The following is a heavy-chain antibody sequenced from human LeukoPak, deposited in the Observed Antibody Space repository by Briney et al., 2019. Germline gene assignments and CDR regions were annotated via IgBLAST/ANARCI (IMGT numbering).Heavy chain of an antibody. CDR3: ATAPRGGDYEDY. J-gene: IGHJ4*02. CDR2: IWYEGSNK. Sequence: GGSLRLSCTASGFTFSTYWMSWFRQAPGKGLEWVAVIWYEGSNKYYADSVKGRFTISRDNSKNTLYMQMNSLRVEDTAVYYCATAPRGGDYEDYWGQGTLVTVSS. V-gene: IGHV3-33*08. D-gene: IGHD4-17*01. CDR1: GFTFSTYW.